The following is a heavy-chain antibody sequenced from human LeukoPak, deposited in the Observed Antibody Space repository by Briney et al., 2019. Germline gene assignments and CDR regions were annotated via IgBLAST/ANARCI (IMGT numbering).Heavy chain of an antibody. CDR3: VSSHGFSYGYFDY. CDR1: GGFNNNSSAY. CDR2: SYYSTNT. J-gene: IGHJ4*02. Sequence: PSETLSLTCTVSGGFNNNSSAYWRWIRQPPAKGLVLIYSSYYSTNTYYNPSLKSRVTISAHTSKNQFSLTLRSVSATDTAVYYCVSSHGFSYGYFDYWGQGTLVTVSS. D-gene: IGHD5-18*01. V-gene: IGHV4-39*01.